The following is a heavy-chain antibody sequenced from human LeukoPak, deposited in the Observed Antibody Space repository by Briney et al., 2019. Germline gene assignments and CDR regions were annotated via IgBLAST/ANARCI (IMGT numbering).Heavy chain of an antibody. Sequence: ASVKVSCKASGYTFTSYDINWVGQATGQGLEWMGWMNPNSGNTGYAQKFQGRVTMTRNTSISTAYMELSSLRSEDTAVYYCATGTTAGEGFNYWGQGTLVTVSS. CDR3: ATGTTAGEGFNY. J-gene: IGHJ4*02. CDR1: GYTFTSYD. V-gene: IGHV1-8*01. CDR2: MNPNSGNT. D-gene: IGHD1-1*01.